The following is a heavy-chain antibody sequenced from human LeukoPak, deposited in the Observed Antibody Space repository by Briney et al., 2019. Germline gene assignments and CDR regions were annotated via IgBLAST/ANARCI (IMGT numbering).Heavy chain of an antibody. Sequence: GGSLRLSCAASGFNFSSYGMHWVRQAPGKGLEWVAVIWYDGSNKYYADSVKGRFTISRDNSKNTLYLQMNSLRAEDTAVYYCARDEAERSGFLDYWGQGTLVTVSS. V-gene: IGHV3-33*08. CDR1: GFNFSSYG. CDR3: ARDEAERSGFLDY. D-gene: IGHD3-22*01. J-gene: IGHJ4*02. CDR2: IWYDGSNK.